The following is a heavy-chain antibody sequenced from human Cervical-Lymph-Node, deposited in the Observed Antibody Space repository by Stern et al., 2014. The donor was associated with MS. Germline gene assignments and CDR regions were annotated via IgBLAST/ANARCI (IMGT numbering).Heavy chain of an antibody. V-gene: IGHV4-30-2*01. D-gene: IGHD4-17*01. Sequence: QLQLQESGSGLVKPSQTLSLTCAVSGGSISSGGYSWSWIRQPPGKGLEWIGYIYHSGSTYYNPSLKSRVTISVDKSKHQFSLKLSSVTAADTAVYYCARSSTVTPNAFDIWGQGTMVTVSS. CDR1: GGSISSGGYS. J-gene: IGHJ3*02. CDR3: ARSSTVTPNAFDI. CDR2: IYHSGST.